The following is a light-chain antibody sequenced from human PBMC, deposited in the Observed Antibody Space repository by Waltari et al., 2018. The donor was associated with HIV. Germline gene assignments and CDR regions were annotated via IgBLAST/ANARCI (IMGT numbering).Light chain of an antibody. V-gene: IGLV2-11*01. CDR3: CSYAGSYTYV. CDR1: SSAVGGYNY. J-gene: IGLJ1*01. Sequence: QSALTQPRPVSGSPGQSVTISCTGTSSAVGGYNYVSWYQQHPGKAPKLVIYDVSKRPSGVPDRFSGSKSANTASLTISGLQAEDEADYYCCSYAGSYTYVFGTGTKVTVL. CDR2: DVS.